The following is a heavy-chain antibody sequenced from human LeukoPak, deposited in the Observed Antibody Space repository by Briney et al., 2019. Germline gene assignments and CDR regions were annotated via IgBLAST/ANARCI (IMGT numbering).Heavy chain of an antibody. J-gene: IGHJ6*03. CDR3: ARAPTGIYYYYYMDV. CDR2: INHSGST. V-gene: IGHV4-34*01. Sequence: SETLSLTCAVYGGSFSGYYWSWIRQPPGKGPEWIGEINHSGSTNYNPSLKSRVTISVDTSKNQFSLKLSSVTAADTAVYYCARAPTGIYYYYYMDVWGKGTTVTVSS. CDR1: GGSFSGYY. D-gene: IGHD4-11*01.